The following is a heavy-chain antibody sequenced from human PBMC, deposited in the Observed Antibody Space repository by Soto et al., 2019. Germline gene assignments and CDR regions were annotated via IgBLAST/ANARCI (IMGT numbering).Heavy chain of an antibody. CDR3: AKERATTTAFDY. CDR1: GFTFDDYA. D-gene: IGHD4-17*01. J-gene: IGHJ4*02. CDR2: ISWNSGSI. Sequence: EVQLVESGGGLVQPGRSLRLSCAASGFTFDDYAMHWVRQAPGKGLEWVSGISWNSGSIGYVDSVKGRFTISRDNAKNSLYLQMNSLRAEDTAVYYCAKERATTTAFDYWGQGALVTVSS. V-gene: IGHV3-9*01.